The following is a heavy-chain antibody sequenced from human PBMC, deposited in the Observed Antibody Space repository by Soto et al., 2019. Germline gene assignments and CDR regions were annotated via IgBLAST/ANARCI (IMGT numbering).Heavy chain of an antibody. CDR3: ARERGIVVVPAARNYYYYGMDV. V-gene: IGHV1-18*01. J-gene: IGHJ6*02. CDR1: DYTFTSYG. Sequence: RASVKVSCKGSDYTFTSYGISWVRHAHGQGLEWMGWISAYNGNTNYAQKLQGRVTMTTDTSTSTAYMELRSLRSDDTAVYYCARERGIVVVPAARNYYYYGMDVWGQGTTVTVSS. D-gene: IGHD2-2*01. CDR2: ISAYNGNT.